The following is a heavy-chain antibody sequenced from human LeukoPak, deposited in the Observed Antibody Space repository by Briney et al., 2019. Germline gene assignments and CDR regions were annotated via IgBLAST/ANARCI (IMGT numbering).Heavy chain of an antibody. CDR2: IKPDGSDK. CDR3: TAGALGY. V-gene: IGHV3-7*01. CDR1: GFSFTSYW. Sequence: PGGSLRLPCAASGFSFTSYWMSWVRQAPGKGLEWVANIKPDGSDKYYVDSVKGRFTISRDNAKNSLYLQMNSLRAEDTAVYYCTAGALGYWGRGTLINVSS. J-gene: IGHJ4*02. D-gene: IGHD3-16*01.